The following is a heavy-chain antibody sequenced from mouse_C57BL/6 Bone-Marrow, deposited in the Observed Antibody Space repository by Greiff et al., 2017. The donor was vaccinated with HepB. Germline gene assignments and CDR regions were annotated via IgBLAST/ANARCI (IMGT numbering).Heavy chain of an antibody. CDR3: ARGDNWAWFAY. V-gene: IGHV1-50*01. J-gene: IGHJ3*01. D-gene: IGHD4-1*01. Sequence: QVQLKQPGAELVKPGASVKLSCKASGYTFTSYWMQWVKQRPGQGLEWIGEIDPSDSYTNYNQKFKGKATLTVDTSSSTAYMQLSSLTSEDSAVYYCARGDNWAWFAYWGQGTLVTVSA. CDR1: GYTFTSYW. CDR2: IDPSDSYT.